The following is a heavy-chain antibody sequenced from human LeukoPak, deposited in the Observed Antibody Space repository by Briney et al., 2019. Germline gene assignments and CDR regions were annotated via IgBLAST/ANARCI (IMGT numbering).Heavy chain of an antibody. D-gene: IGHD1-14*01. V-gene: IGHV4-34*01. CDR3: ARGGLTGGFDY. CDR1: GXSFSGYY. Sequence: PSETLSLTCAVYGXSFSGYYGSWIRQPPRKGPEWIGEINHSGSTNYNPSLKSRVTLSVDTSKNQFSLKLSSVTAADTAVYYCARGGLTGGFDYWGQGTLVTVSS. CDR2: INHSGST. J-gene: IGHJ4*02.